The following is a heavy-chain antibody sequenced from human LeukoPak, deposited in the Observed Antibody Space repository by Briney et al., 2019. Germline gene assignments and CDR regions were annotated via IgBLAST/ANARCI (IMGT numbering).Heavy chain of an antibody. J-gene: IGHJ4*02. D-gene: IGHD5/OR15-5a*01. CDR2: IGGSDDST. CDR3: AKGLVFHDNYFDN. CDR1: GFSFSTYA. V-gene: IGHV3-23*01. Sequence: GESLRLSCVASGFSFSTYAMNWVRQVPGKGLEWVSTIGGSDDSTSYADSVKGRFTISSDSSKNTLYLQMNSLRAKDTAVYFCAKGLVFHDNYFDNWGQGTLVTVSS.